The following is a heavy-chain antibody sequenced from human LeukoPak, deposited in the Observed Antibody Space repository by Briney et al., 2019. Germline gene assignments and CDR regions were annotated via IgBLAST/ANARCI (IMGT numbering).Heavy chain of an antibody. CDR1: GASISSHY. D-gene: IGHD3-10*01. Sequence: SETLSLTCTVSGASISSHYWGRIRQPPGKGLEWIGYISRSGTTVYNPSLKSRVTIFGDTSKNQFSLRLASLTAPDTAVYYCARHATGSYPVPWLAPWGQGTLVTVSS. CDR3: ARHATGSYPVPWLAP. CDR2: ISRSGTT. V-gene: IGHV4-59*08. J-gene: IGHJ5*02.